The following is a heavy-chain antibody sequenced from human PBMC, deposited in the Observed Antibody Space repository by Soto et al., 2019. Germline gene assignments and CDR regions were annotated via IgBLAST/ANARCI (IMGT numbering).Heavy chain of an antibody. Sequence: QVQLVQSGAEVKKPGSSVKVSCNASGGTFSSYAISWVRQAPGQGLAWMGGIIPSFGTANYAQKFQGRVTITADESTSTAYMELSSLRSEDTAVYYCARDPGDYDYVWGSYRHPNPYGMDVWGQGTTVTVSS. CDR2: IIPSFGTA. CDR3: ARDPGDYDYVWGSYRHPNPYGMDV. V-gene: IGHV1-69*01. D-gene: IGHD3-16*02. CDR1: GGTFSSYA. J-gene: IGHJ6*02.